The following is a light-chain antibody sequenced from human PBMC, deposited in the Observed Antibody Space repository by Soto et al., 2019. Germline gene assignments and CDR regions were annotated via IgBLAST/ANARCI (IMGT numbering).Light chain of an antibody. CDR1: QSVSSSY. Sequence: EIVLTQSPVTLSLSPGERATLSCRASQSVSSSYLAWYQQKPGQAPRLLIYAASSRATGIPDRYSASGSGTDFTLTISRLEPEDFAVFFCQQYGTSEIIFGQGTRLEIK. V-gene: IGKV3-20*01. CDR2: AAS. J-gene: IGKJ5*01. CDR3: QQYGTSEII.